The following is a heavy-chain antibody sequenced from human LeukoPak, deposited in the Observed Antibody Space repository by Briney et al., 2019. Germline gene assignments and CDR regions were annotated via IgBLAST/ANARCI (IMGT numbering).Heavy chain of an antibody. Sequence: SVKVSCKASGGTFSSYAISWVRQAPGQGLEWMGRIIPILGIANYAQKFQGRVTITADKSTSTAYMELSSLRSEDTAVYYCARDLGYSYGSYYYYYGMDVWGQGTTVTVSS. J-gene: IGHJ6*02. V-gene: IGHV1-69*04. D-gene: IGHD5-18*01. CDR2: IIPILGIA. CDR3: ARDLGYSYGSYYYYYGMDV. CDR1: GGTFSSYA.